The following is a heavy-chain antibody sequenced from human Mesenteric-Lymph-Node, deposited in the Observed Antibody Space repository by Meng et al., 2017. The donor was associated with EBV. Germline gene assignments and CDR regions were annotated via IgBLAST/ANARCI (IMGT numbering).Heavy chain of an antibody. J-gene: IGHJ5*02. D-gene: IGHD3-10*01. CDR2: ISAYNGNT. CDR1: GYTFSSCG. Sequence: DLLVQQGAAVMKPGASVMVPCNACGYTFSSCGISGVRQAPGQGLEWMVWISAYNGNTNYAQKFQGRVTMTTDTSKSTAYMELRSLRSDDTAVYYCAKYGVRGVPGWFDPWGQGTLVTVSS. CDR3: AKYGVRGVPGWFDP. V-gene: IGHV1-18*01.